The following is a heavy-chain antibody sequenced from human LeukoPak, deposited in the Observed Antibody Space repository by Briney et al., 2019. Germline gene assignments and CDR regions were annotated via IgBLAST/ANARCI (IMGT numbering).Heavy chain of an antibody. CDR3: ARSDWNYFDY. CDR2: IYYSGST. D-gene: IGHD1-1*01. Sequence: SETLSLTCAVYGGSFSGYYWSWIRQPPGKGLEWIGSIYYSGSTYYNPSLKSRVTISVDTSKNQFSLKLSSVTAADTAVYYCARSDWNYFDYWGQGTLVTVSS. CDR1: GGSFSGYY. V-gene: IGHV4-34*01. J-gene: IGHJ4*02.